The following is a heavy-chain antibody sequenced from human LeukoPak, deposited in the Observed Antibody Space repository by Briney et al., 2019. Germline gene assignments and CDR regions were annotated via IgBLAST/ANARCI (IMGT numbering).Heavy chain of an antibody. J-gene: IGHJ6*03. CDR3: TRDDSSSSNYYYYMDV. D-gene: IGHD6-6*01. CDR2: IRSKANSYAT. CDR1: GFTFSGSA. V-gene: IGHV3-73*01. Sequence: PGGSLRLSCAASGFTFSGSAMHWVRQASGKGLEWVGRIRSKANSYATAYAASVKGRFTISRDDSKNTAYLQMNSLKTEDTAVYYCTRDDSSSSNYYYYMDVWGKGTTVTVSS.